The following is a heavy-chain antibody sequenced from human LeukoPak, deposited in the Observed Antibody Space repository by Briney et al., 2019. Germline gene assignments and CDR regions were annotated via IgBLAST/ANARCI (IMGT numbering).Heavy chain of an antibody. D-gene: IGHD3-9*01. J-gene: IGHJ6*03. CDR3: ARGRRYFDWLPYYYMDV. CDR2: INHSGST. CDR1: GVSISSYY. Sequence: SETLSLTCNVSGVSISSYYCSWIRQPPGKGLEWLGEINHSGSTNYNPSLKSRVTISVDASKNQFSLKLSSVTAADTAVYYCARGRRYFDWLPYYYMDVWGKGTTVTVSS. V-gene: IGHV4-34*01.